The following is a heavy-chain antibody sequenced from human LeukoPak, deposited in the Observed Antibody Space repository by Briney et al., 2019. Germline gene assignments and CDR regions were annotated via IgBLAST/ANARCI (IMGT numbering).Heavy chain of an antibody. CDR3: ARGRITIFGVVITRRWFDP. CDR2: IYSSGST. J-gene: IGHJ5*02. Sequence: SETLSLTCTVSGGSISSYYWSWIRQPPGKGLEWIGYIYSSGSTNYNPSLKSRITISVDTSKNQFSLKLSSVTAADTAVYYCARGRITIFGVVITRRWFDPWGQGTLVTVSS. V-gene: IGHV4-59*12. D-gene: IGHD3-3*01. CDR1: GGSISSYY.